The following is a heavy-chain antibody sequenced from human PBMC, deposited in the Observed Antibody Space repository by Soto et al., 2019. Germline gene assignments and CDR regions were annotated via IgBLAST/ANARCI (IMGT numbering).Heavy chain of an antibody. CDR3: ARDLPTTGP. CDR1: GYTFTSYG. V-gene: IGHV1-18*01. Sequence: QVQLVQSGAEVKKPGASVKVSCKASGYTFTSYGISWVRQAPGQGLEWMGWIRAYNGNTNYAQTLQGRVTMTTATSATPAYMELRSLTSDATAVVHCARDLPTTGPWGQGTAVTVSP. D-gene: IGHD1-1*01. CDR2: IRAYNGNT. J-gene: IGHJ6*01.